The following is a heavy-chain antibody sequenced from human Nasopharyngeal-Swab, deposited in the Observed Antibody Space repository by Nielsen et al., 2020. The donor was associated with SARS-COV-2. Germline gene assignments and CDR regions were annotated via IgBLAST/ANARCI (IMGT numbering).Heavy chain of an antibody. CDR3: ARVLSTTRGGFDP. V-gene: IGHV4-59*13. CDR1: GGSISSYY. Sequence: SETLSLTCTVSGGSISSYYWSWIRQPPGKGLEWIGYIYYSGGTNYNPSLKSRVTISVDTSKNQFSLKLSSVTAADTAVYYCARVLSTTRGGFDPWGQGTLVTVSS. J-gene: IGHJ5*02. CDR2: IYYSGGT. D-gene: IGHD1-1*01.